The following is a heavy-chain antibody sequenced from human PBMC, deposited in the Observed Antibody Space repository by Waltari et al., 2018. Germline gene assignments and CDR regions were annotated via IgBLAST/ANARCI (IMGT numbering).Heavy chain of an antibody. Sequence: QVHLQQWGAGLLKPSETLSLTCAVYGGPFSGYYWAWRRQPPGKGPEWMGEINRGGNINLHPPLRSRVIMSVDTSKNQVFRKLTSVTAADTAVYYCARAEQGGSAVGPDFQHWGQGTLVTVSS. CDR2: INRGGNI. D-gene: IGHD1-26*01. J-gene: IGHJ1*01. CDR3: ARAEQGGSAVGPDFQH. V-gene: IGHV4-34*01. CDR1: GGPFSGYY.